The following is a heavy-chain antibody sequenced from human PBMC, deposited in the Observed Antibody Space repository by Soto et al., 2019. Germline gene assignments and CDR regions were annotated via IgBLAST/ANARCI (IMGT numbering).Heavy chain of an antibody. J-gene: IGHJ6*02. CDR3: ARDGRVGAIPYYYYYGMDV. Sequence: GGSLRLSCAASGFTFSSYWMHWVRQAPGKGLVWVSRINSDGSSTSYADSVKGRFTISRDNAKNTLYLQMNSLRAEDTAVYYCARDGRVGAIPYYYYYGMDVWGQGTTVTVSS. CDR2: INSDGSST. D-gene: IGHD1-26*01. CDR1: GFTFSSYW. V-gene: IGHV3-74*01.